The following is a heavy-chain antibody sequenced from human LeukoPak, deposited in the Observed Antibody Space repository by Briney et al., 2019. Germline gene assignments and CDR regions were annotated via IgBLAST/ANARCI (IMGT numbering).Heavy chain of an antibody. CDR2: ISYDGRNK. D-gene: IGHD5-24*01. Sequence: PGGPLRLSCAASGFTFSSYAMHWVRQAPGKGLEWVAVISYDGRNKYYADSVKGRFTISRDNSKNTLYLQMNSLRAEDTAVYYCARDGIRYLESPRWFDPWGQGTLVTVSS. CDR3: ARDGIRYLESPRWFDP. J-gene: IGHJ5*02. V-gene: IGHV3-30*04. CDR1: GFTFSSYA.